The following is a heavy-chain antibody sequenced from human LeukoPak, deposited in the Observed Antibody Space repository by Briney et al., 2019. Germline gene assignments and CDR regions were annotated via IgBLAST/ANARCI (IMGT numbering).Heavy chain of an antibody. CDR2: INSDGSST. CDR1: GFTFSSYW. CDR3: ARVLYKYYYDSSGNWFDP. Sequence: PGGSLRLSCAASGFTFSSYWMHWVRQAPGKGLVWVSRINSDGSSTSYADSVKGRFTISRDNAKNTLYLQMNSLRAEDTAVYYCARVLYKYYYDSSGNWFDPWGQGTLVTVSS. D-gene: IGHD3-22*01. V-gene: IGHV3-74*01. J-gene: IGHJ5*02.